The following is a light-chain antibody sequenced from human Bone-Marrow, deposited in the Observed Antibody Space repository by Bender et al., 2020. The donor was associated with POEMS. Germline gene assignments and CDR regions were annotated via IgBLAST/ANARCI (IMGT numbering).Light chain of an antibody. CDR3: QAWNNTSPFV. J-gene: IGLJ1*01. V-gene: IGLV3-1*01. CDR1: GLGDKF. CDR2: QHS. Sequence: SSELTQPPSVSVSPGQTATITCSGHGLGDKFTSWYQHKAGQSPVLVIYQHSQRPSGIPERFFGSISGNTATLTISGTQTMDEGDYFCQAWNNTSPFVFGTGTQVTVL.